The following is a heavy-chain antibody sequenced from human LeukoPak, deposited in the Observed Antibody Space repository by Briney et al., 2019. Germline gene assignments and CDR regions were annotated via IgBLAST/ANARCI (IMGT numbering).Heavy chain of an antibody. V-gene: IGHV1-69*05. CDR2: IIPIFGTA. D-gene: IGHD3-22*01. CDR3: AREGSGYQLNWLDP. J-gene: IGHJ5*02. CDR1: GGTFSSYA. Sequence: GSSVKVSCKASGGTFSSYAISWVRQAPGQGLEWMGRIIPIFGTANYAQKFQGRVTITTDESTSTAYMELSSLRSEDTAVYYCAREGSGYQLNWLDPWGQGTLVTVSS.